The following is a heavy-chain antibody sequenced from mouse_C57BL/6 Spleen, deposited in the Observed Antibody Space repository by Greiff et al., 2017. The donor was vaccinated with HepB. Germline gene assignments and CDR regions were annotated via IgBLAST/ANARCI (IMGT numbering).Heavy chain of an antibody. CDR2: IDPETGGT. J-gene: IGHJ2*01. CDR1: GYTFTDYE. V-gene: IGHV1-15*01. D-gene: IGHD2-1*01. CDR3: TRGEDGNYGY. Sequence: QVHVKQSGAELVRPGASVTLSCKASGYTFTDYEMHWVKQTPVHGLEWIGAIDPETGGTAYNQKFKGKAILTADKSSSTAYMELRSLTSEDSAVYYCTRGEDGNYGYWGQGTTLTVSS.